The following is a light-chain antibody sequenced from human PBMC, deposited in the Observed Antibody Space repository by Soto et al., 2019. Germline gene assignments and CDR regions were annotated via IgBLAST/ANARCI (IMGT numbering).Light chain of an antibody. CDR2: AAS. Sequence: DIQMTQSPSTLSASVGDRVTITCRASQSISSCLDWYQQKPGKAPKLLIYAASSLHSGVPSRFSGSGSGTEFTLTISSLQPEDFATYFCQRLNNYPLTFGRGTKVDI. CDR1: QSISSC. CDR3: QRLNNYPLT. V-gene: IGKV1-5*03. J-gene: IGKJ3*01.